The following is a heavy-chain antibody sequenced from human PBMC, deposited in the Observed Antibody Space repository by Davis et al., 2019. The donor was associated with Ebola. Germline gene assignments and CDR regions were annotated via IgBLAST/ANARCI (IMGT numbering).Heavy chain of an antibody. CDR1: GRSLSGYY. V-gene: IGHV4-34*01. D-gene: IGHD4-23*01. CDR3: ARAPGRLGGNSARFDY. CDR2: ISHSGST. Sequence: MPSETLSLTCAVDGRSLSGYYCSWIRQLPGKGLEWIGEISHSGSTNYNPSLKTRLTMSVDRSKNQISLKLSSVNAADTAVYYCARAPGRLGGNSARFDYWGPGTLVTVSS. J-gene: IGHJ4*02.